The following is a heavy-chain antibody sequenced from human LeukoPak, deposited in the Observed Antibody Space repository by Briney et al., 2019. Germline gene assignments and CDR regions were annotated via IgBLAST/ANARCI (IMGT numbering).Heavy chain of an antibody. V-gene: IGHV4-59*01. D-gene: IGHD1-1*01. J-gene: IGHJ5*02. Sequence: TSETLSLTCSVSGGSIGRYWWSWIRQPPGKGLEWIGYIYYTGSTNCNPSLKSRVTILLDMSKNRLSLKLSSVTAADTAAYYCAREGTAGTNLNWFDPWGQGTLVTVSS. CDR3: AREGTAGTNLNWFDP. CDR2: IYYTGST. CDR1: GGSIGRYW.